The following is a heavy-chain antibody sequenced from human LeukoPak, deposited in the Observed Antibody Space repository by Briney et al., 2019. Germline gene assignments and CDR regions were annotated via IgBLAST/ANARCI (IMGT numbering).Heavy chain of an antibody. CDR3: ASVYPRITMVRGAPTQHDYYYYMDV. D-gene: IGHD3-10*01. Sequence: PSETLSLTCTVSGYSISSGYYWGWIRQPPGKGLEWIGYIYYSGSTNYNPSLKSRVTISVDTSKNQFSLKLSSVTAADTAVYYCASVYPRITMVRGAPTQHDYYYYMDVWDKGTTVTVSS. J-gene: IGHJ6*03. CDR1: GYSISSGYY. V-gene: IGHV4-61*01. CDR2: IYYSGST.